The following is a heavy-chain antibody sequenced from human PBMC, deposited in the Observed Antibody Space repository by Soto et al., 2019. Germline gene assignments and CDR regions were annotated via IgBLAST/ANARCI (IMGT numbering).Heavy chain of an antibody. J-gene: IGHJ4*02. CDR1: GYTFTSYG. Sequence: QVQLVQSGAEVKKPGASVKVSCKASGYTFTSYGISWVRQAPGQGLEWMGWISAYNGNTNYAQKLQCRVTMTTDTSTSTAYMELRSLRSDDTAVYYCARDRNTYSSRLPSDYWGQGTLVTVSS. D-gene: IGHD6-13*01. CDR3: ARDRNTYSSRLPSDY. V-gene: IGHV1-18*04. CDR2: ISAYNGNT.